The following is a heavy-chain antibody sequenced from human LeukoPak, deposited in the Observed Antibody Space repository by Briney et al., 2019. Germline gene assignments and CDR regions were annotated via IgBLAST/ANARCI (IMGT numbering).Heavy chain of an antibody. CDR1: GGSISSYY. V-gene: IGHV4-59*08. J-gene: IGHJ5*02. D-gene: IGHD2-2*01. Sequence: SETLSLTCTVFGGSISSYYWSWIRQSPGKGLEGIGYIFYSGSTNYNPSLKSRVTISVDTSKNQFSLKLSSVTAADTAVYYCGRHPSAMTGFDPWGQGTLVTVSS. CDR2: IFYSGST. CDR3: GRHPSAMTGFDP.